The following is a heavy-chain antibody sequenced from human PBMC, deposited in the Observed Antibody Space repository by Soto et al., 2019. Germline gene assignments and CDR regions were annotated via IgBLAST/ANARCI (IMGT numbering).Heavy chain of an antibody. CDR1: GYTFTSYY. J-gene: IGHJ5*02. V-gene: IGHV1-46*01. Sequence: ASVKVSCKASGYTFTSYYMRWVRQAPGQGLEWMGIINPSGGSTSYAQKFQGRVTMTRDTSTSTVYMELSSLRSEDTAVYYCARAYDYVWGSYRTTHNHWFDPWGQGALVTVSS. CDR2: INPSGGST. D-gene: IGHD3-16*02. CDR3: ARAYDYVWGSYRTTHNHWFDP.